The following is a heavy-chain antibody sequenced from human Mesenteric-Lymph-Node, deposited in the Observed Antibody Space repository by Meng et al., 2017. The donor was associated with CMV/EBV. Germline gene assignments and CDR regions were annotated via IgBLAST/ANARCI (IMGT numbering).Heavy chain of an antibody. V-gene: IGHV4-38-2*02. J-gene: IGHJ5*02. Sequence: SETLSLTCTVSAYSISSGYYWGWVRQPPGKGLEWIGTISHTGGTYYNPSLKSRVTISVDTSKNQFSLRLRSVTAADTAVYYCARHGSGNYYSWFDPWGQGTLVTVSS. CDR2: ISHTGGT. D-gene: IGHD3-10*01. CDR1: AYSISSGYY. CDR3: ARHGSGNYYSWFDP.